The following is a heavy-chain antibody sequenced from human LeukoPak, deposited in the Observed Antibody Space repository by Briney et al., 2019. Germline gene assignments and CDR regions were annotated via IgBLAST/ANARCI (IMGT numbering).Heavy chain of an antibody. CDR3: ARDSGYSYADDY. D-gene: IGHD5-18*01. CDR1: GFTFRSYA. Sequence: PGESLRLSCAASGFTFRSYAMQWVRQAPGKGLEWVSYITCNSGTIFYADSVKGRFTISRDNAKDSLYLQMSSLRDEDTAVYYCARDSGYSYADDYWGQGTLVTVSS. J-gene: IGHJ4*02. V-gene: IGHV3-48*02. CDR2: ITCNSGTI.